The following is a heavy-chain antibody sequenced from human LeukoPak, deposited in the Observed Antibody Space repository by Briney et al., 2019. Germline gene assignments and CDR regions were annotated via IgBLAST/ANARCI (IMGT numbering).Heavy chain of an antibody. CDR2: IHNIGST. Sequence: PSETLSLTCTVSGGSISSFHWSWIRQPPGKGLEWIGYIHNIGSTNYNPSLKSRVTISVDTSKNQFSLKLTSVTAADTAVYYCARTNSAGWFDPWGQGTLVTVSS. J-gene: IGHJ5*02. V-gene: IGHV4-59*01. CDR1: GGSISSFH. CDR3: ARTNSAGWFDP. D-gene: IGHD1/OR15-1a*01.